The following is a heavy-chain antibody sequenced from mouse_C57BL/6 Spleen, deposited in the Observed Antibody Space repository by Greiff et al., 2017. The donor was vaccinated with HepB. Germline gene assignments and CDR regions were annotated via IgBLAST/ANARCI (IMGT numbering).Heavy chain of an antibody. CDR3: ARHYGSSYDWYFDV. CDR1: GYTFTSYG. V-gene: IGHV1-81*01. Sequence: QVQLQQSGAELARPGASVKLSCKASGYTFTSYGISWVKQRTGQGLEWIGEIYPRSGNTYYNEKFKGKATLTADKSSSTAYMELRSLTSEDSAVYFCARHYGSSYDWYFDVWGTGTTVTVSS. J-gene: IGHJ1*03. CDR2: IYPRSGNT. D-gene: IGHD1-1*01.